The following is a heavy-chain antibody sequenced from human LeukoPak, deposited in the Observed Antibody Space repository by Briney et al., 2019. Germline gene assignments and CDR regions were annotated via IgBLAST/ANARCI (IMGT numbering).Heavy chain of an antibody. V-gene: IGHV1-18*01. J-gene: IGHJ4*02. CDR2: ISPYNGNT. Sequence: ASVKVSCKASGYTFNSYGFSWVRQAPGQGPEWVGWISPYNGNTRYGQRFQGGVTLTTDTSTNTAYMEVTSLRSDDTAVYYCARDNNWIVDYWGQGTLVTVSS. CDR3: ARDNNWIVDY. CDR1: GYTFNSYG. D-gene: IGHD1-1*01.